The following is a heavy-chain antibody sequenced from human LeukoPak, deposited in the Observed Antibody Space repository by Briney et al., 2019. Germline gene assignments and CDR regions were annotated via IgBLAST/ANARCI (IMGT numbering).Heavy chain of an antibody. CDR3: ARRTYSSGFDYIDY. D-gene: IGHD6-19*01. Sequence: SETLSLTCTVSGGSISSYYWSWIRQPPGKGLEWIGYIYYSGSTSYNPSLKSRVTISVDTSKSQFSLKLSSVIAADTAVCYCARRTYSSGFDYIDYWGQGTLVTVSS. V-gene: IGHV4-59*08. J-gene: IGHJ4*02. CDR2: IYYSGST. CDR1: GGSISSYY.